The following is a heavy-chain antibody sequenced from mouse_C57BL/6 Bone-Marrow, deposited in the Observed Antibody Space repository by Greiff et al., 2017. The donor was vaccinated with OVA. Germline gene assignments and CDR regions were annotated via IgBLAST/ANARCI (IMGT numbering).Heavy chain of an antibody. V-gene: IGHV1-69*01. J-gene: IGHJ4*01. Sequence: QVQLQQSGAELVMPGASVKLSCKASGYTFTSYWMHWVKQRPGQGLEWIGEIDPSDSYTNYNQKFKGKSTLTVDKSSSTAYMQLSSLTSEDSAVYYCARCDYIYYAMDYWGQGTAVTVSS. CDR1: GYTFTSYW. CDR3: ARCDYIYYAMDY. D-gene: IGHD2-4*01. CDR2: IDPSDSYT.